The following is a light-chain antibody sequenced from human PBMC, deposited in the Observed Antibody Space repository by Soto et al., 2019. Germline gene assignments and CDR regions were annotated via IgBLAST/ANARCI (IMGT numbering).Light chain of an antibody. CDR1: QSVTGF. V-gene: IGKV3-11*01. CDR2: DGF. Sequence: EIVLTQSPATLSLSPGERASLSCRASQSVTGFLAWYQQKPGQAPRLLIYDGFNRAAGIPARFSGSGSGTDFTLTISSLEPEDFAVYYCQQRSNWPLTFGGGTRVEIK. CDR3: QQRSNWPLT. J-gene: IGKJ4*01.